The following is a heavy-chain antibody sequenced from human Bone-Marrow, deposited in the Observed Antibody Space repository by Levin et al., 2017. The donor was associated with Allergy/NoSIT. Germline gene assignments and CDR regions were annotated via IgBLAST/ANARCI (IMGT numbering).Heavy chain of an antibody. J-gene: IGHJ4*02. CDR1: GYTFTNHD. CDR2: MNPTSGNA. CDR3: TRGDY. Sequence: KPGGSLRLSCETSGYTFTNHDINWVRQATGQGLEWVGSMNPTSGNAYYSQKLQGRVTLTRAISISTVYMDLRGLRSEDTAVYFCTRGDYWGQGTLITVSS. V-gene: IGHV1-8*01.